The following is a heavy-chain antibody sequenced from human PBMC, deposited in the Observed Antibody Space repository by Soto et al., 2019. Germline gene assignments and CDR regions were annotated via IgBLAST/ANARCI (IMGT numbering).Heavy chain of an antibody. V-gene: IGHV4-59*01. CDR2: IYYSGTT. D-gene: IGHD6-13*01. CDR3: ARDSNSQNWFDP. J-gene: IGHJ5*02. CDR1: GVSISNYY. Sequence: SDTLSLSCTFTGVSISNYYWSWIRQPPGKGLEWIGYIYYSGTTNYNPSLKSRLSISVDTSKNQFSLKLSSVTAADTAVYYCARDSNSQNWFDPWGQGTLVTVS.